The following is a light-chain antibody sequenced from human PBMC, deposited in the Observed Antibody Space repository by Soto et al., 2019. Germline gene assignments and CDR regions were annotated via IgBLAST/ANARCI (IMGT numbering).Light chain of an antibody. V-gene: IGKV1-12*01. CDR3: LQDYNYPWT. Sequence: DIEMTQAPSSVSASVGDRITITCRASQDIGGRLDWYQQKPGKAPKLLIYAASTLQSGVPSRFSGSGSGTDFTLTISSLQPEDFATYYCLQDYNYPWTFGQGTKVDIK. CDR2: AAS. CDR1: QDIGGR. J-gene: IGKJ1*01.